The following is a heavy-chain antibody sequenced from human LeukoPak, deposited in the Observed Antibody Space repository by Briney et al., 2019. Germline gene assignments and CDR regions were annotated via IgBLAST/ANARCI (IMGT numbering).Heavy chain of an antibody. CDR3: ASKEWVAAALVDI. CDR2: MNPNSGNT. Sequence: ASVKVSCKASGYTFTSYDINWVRQATGQGLEWMGWMNPNSGNTGYAQKFQGRVTMTRNTSISTAYMELSSLRSEDTAVYYCASKEWVAAALVDIWGQGTMVTVSS. V-gene: IGHV1-8*01. D-gene: IGHD2-15*01. CDR1: GYTFTSYD. J-gene: IGHJ3*02.